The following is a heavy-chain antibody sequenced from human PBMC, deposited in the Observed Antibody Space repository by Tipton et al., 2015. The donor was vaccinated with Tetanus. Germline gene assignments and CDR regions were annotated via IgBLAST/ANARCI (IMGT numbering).Heavy chain of an antibody. V-gene: IGHV3-9*01. CDR1: GSTFDEHA. CDR3: ARDRGEDWTNFYYMDV. J-gene: IGHJ6*03. D-gene: IGHD3/OR15-3a*01. Sequence: QLVQSGGGLVQPGRSLRLSCAVSGSTFDEHAMHWVRQAPGKGLEWVSGILWNSARIDYADSVRGRFTISRGADNSLYLQMTSLRVEDTAVYYCARDRGEDWTNFYYMDVWGKGTTVTVSS. CDR2: ILWNSARI.